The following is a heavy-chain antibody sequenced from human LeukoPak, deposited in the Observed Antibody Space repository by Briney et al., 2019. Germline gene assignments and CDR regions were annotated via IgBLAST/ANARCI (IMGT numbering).Heavy chain of an antibody. CDR2: IKEGGSEK. CDR3: ARGPH. V-gene: IGHV3-7*01. Sequence: GGSLRLSCAASGFTFTNYWMSWIRQAPGKGLEWVASIKEGGSEKYYVDSVKGRFTISRDNAKNSVYLQMNSLRTEDTAVYYCARGPHWGQGTLVTVSS. CDR1: GFTFTNYW. J-gene: IGHJ4*02.